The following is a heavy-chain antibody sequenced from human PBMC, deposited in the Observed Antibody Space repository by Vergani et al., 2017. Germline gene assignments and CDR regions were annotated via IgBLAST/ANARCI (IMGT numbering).Heavy chain of an antibody. D-gene: IGHD3-3*01. CDR1: GFSFSSYS. Sequence: EVQLVESGGGLVKPGGSLRLSCAASGFSFSSYSMNWVRQAPGKGLEWVASISGSSSYVFYRDSVEGRFTITRDNAKNSLFLQMNSLRAEDTAVYYCVREETFYDSVSDYLAGYFDHWGQGALVTVSS. J-gene: IGHJ4*02. V-gene: IGHV3-21*02. CDR3: VREETFYDSVSDYLAGYFDH. CDR2: ISGSSSYV.